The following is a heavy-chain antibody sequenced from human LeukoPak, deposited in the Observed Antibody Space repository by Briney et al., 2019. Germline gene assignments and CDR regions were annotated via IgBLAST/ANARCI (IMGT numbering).Heavy chain of an antibody. CDR2: ISGSGGST. Sequence: GGSLRLSCAASGLTFSTYAMSWVRQAPGKGLEWVSAISGSGGSTYYADSVKGRFTISRDNSKNTLYLQMNSLRAEDTAVYYCAKFLPTHIVVANYYFDYWGQGTLVTVSS. D-gene: IGHD2-21*01. CDR3: AKFLPTHIVVANYYFDY. V-gene: IGHV3-23*01. CDR1: GLTFSTYA. J-gene: IGHJ4*02.